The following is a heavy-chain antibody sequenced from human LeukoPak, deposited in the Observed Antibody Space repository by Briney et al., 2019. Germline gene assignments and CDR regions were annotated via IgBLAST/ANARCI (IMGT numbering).Heavy chain of an antibody. CDR2: IYYSGST. D-gene: IGHD3-22*01. CDR1: GGSISSYY. Sequence: SETLSLTCTVSGGSISSYYWSWIRQPPGKGLEWIGYIYYSGSTNYNPSLKSRVTISVDTSKNQFSLKLSSVTAADTAVYYCAAWDYDSSGYYYKYWGQGTLVTVSS. CDR3: AAWDYDSSGYYYKY. V-gene: IGHV4-59*08. J-gene: IGHJ4*02.